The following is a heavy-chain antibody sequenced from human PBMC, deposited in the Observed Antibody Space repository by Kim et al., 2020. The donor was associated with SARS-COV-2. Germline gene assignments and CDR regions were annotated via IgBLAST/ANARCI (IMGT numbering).Heavy chain of an antibody. CDR1: GFTFDDYA. D-gene: IGHD6-13*01. CDR3: AKDSGSSSWYPVFDY. V-gene: IGHV3-9*01. J-gene: IGHJ4*02. Sequence: GGSLRLSCAASGFTFDDYAMHWVRQAPGKGLEWVSGISWNSGSIGYADSVKGRFTISRDNAKNSLYLQMNSLRAEDTALYYCAKDSGSSSWYPVFDYWGQGTLVTVSS. CDR2: ISWNSGSI.